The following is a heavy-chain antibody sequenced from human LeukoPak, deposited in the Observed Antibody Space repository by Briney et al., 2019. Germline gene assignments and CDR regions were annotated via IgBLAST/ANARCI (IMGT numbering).Heavy chain of an antibody. Sequence: GGSLRLSCAASGFTFSSYAMHWVRQAPGKGLEWVAVISYGGSNKYYADSVKGRFTISRDNSKNTLYLQMNSLRAEDTAVYYCARGSVVVIAPFHYWGQGTLVTVSS. CDR1: GFTFSSYA. CDR3: ARGSVVVIAPFHY. D-gene: IGHD3-22*01. J-gene: IGHJ4*02. CDR2: ISYGGSNK. V-gene: IGHV3-30*04.